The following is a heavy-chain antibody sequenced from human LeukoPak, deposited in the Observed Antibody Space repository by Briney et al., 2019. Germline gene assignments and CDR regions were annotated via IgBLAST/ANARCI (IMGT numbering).Heavy chain of an antibody. D-gene: IGHD4/OR15-4a*01. Sequence: GGSLRLSCAASGFTFRSYAMSWVRQAPGKGLEWVSAISGSGGGTYYADSVKGRFTISRDNSKDTLYLQMNSLRAEDTAVYYCARRAGAYSHPYDYWGQGTLVTVSS. V-gene: IGHV3-23*01. J-gene: IGHJ4*02. CDR3: ARRAGAYSHPYDY. CDR2: ISGSGGGT. CDR1: GFTFRSYA.